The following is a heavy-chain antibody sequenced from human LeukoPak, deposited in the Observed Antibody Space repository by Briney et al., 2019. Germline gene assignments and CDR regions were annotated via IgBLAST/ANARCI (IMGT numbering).Heavy chain of an antibody. V-gene: IGHV3-48*01. CDR2: ISSSSSTI. CDR1: GFTFSSCS. CDR3: AREGRSSTSCYNYFDY. Sequence: GGSLRLSCAASGFTFSSCSMNWVRQAPGKGLEWVSYISSSSSTIYYADSVKGRFTISRDNSKNTLYLQMNGLRAEDTAVYYCAREGRSSTSCYNYFDYWGQGTLVTVSS. J-gene: IGHJ4*02. D-gene: IGHD2-2*01.